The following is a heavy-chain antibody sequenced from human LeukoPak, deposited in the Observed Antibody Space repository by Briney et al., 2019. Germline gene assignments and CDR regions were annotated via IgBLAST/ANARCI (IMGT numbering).Heavy chain of an antibody. V-gene: IGHV3-33*06. CDR2: IWYDGSNK. D-gene: IGHD6-6*01. J-gene: IGHJ4*02. Sequence: PGGSLRLSCAASGFTFSSYGMHWVRQAPGKGLEWVAVIWYDGSNKYYADSVKGRFTISRDNSKNTLYLQMNSLRAEDTAVYYCAKGLGGSSSTAYFDYWGQGTLVTVSS. CDR3: AKGLGGSSSTAYFDY. CDR1: GFTFSSYG.